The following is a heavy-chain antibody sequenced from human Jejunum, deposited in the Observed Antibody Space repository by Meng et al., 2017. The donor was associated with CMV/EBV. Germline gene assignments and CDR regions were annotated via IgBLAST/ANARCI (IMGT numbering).Heavy chain of an antibody. CDR2: ISTTSTYI. D-gene: IGHD2-2*01. CDR3: ANQMPWNYYYGMDL. V-gene: IGHV3-21*01. Sequence: SVRRHNRNGVRQAPGKGMEWGASISTTSTYIYYADPVKGRFTISRDNAKNSLYLQMNSLRVEDTAVYYCANQMPWNYYYGMDLWGQGTTVTVSS. CDR1: SVRRHN. J-gene: IGHJ6*02.